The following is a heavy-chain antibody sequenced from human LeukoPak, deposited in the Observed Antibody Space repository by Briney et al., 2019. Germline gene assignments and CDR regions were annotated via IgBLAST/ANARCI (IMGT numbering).Heavy chain of an antibody. J-gene: IGHJ5*02. V-gene: IGHV4-39*07. CDR2: IYHSGST. CDR1: GDSISSTSYY. Sequence: SETLSLTCNVSGDSISSTSYYWAWLRQPPGKGLEWIGNIYHSGSTYYNPSLRSRVTISIATSRRQFSLRLNSVTAADAAHYFCARAPGYCRATSCYFRFDPWGPGTLVTVSS. D-gene: IGHD2-2*01. CDR3: ARAPGYCRATSCYFRFDP.